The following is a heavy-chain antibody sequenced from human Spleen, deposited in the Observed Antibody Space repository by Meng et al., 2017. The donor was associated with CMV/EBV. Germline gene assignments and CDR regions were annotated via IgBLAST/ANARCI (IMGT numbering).Heavy chain of an antibody. CDR3: AIGGCSGGSCYPNWFDP. D-gene: IGHD2-15*01. Sequence: GSISSRYGWSWVRQPPGKGLEWIGEIYHSGRTNYNPSLKSRVTISVDKSKNQFSLKLSSVTAADTAVYYCAIGGCSGGSCYPNWFDPWGQGTLVTVSS. CDR1: GSISSRYG. CDR2: IYHSGRT. V-gene: IGHV4-4*02. J-gene: IGHJ5*02.